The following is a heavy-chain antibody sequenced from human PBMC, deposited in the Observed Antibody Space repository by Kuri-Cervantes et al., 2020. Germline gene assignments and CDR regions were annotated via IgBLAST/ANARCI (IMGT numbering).Heavy chain of an antibody. Sequence: PETLSPTCNLYSASVNSGTYYWTWIRQTPGKRLEWIGHVYVSGSIYYNPSLKSRVTISVDTSKNQFSLKLCSLTAADTAVYHCARVEDIWGQQLGNGYWGQGTLVTVSS. CDR2: VYVSGSI. J-gene: IGHJ4*02. CDR1: SASVNSGTYY. D-gene: IGHD6-13*01. V-gene: IGHV4-61*01. CDR3: ARVEDIWGQQLGNGY.